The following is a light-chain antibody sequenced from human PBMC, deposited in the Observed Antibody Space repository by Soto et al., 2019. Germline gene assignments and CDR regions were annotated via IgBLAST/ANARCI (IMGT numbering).Light chain of an antibody. CDR2: EVS. Sequence: QSALTQPASVSGSPGQSITISCTGTNSDVGGYNFVSWYQPHPGKAPKLMIYEVSDRPSGVSDRFSGSKSGNTASLTISGLQADDEADYYCSSYTSSSTLDVFGAGTKLTVL. V-gene: IGLV2-14*01. CDR3: SSYTSSSTLDV. CDR1: NSDVGGYNF. J-gene: IGLJ1*01.